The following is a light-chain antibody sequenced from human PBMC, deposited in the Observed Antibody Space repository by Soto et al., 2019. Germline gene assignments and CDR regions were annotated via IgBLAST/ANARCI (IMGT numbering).Light chain of an antibody. CDR3: QQGYSTPYT. V-gene: IGKV1-39*01. J-gene: IGKJ3*01. CDR2: LAS. Sequence: DIQLTQFPPSLSASVGGRLSISCRASQTITTFLNWYQQRPGKAPQLLIFLASRLQSGVPSRFSGSGSGTDFTLTITNVQPEDFANYHGQQGYSTPYTSGPGNTVVI. CDR1: QTITTF.